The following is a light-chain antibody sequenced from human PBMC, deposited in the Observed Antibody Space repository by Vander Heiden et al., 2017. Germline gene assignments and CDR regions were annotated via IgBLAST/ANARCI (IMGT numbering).Light chain of an antibody. CDR3: MQALQNPFLT. J-gene: IGKJ4*01. Sequence: DIVMTQSPLSLPVTPGEPASIPCRSSQSLLHSNGYNYLDWYLQKPGQSPQLLIYLGSNRASGVPDRFSGSGSGTDFTLKISRVEAEDVGVYYCMQALQNPFLTFGGGTKVEIK. V-gene: IGKV2-28*01. CDR1: QSLLHSNGYNY. CDR2: LGS.